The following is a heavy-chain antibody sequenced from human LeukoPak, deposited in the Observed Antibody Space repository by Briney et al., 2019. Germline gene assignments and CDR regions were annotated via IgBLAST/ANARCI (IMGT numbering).Heavy chain of an antibody. Sequence: GGSLRLSCAASGLIVSNYYMTWVRQAPGKGLEWVSVIYSGGRTKYADSVKGRFAISRDNSKNTVSLQINNLRAEDTALYYCAGGGSTWDWYFDLWGRGTLVTVPS. CDR1: GLIVSNYY. D-gene: IGHD2-2*01. J-gene: IGHJ2*01. V-gene: IGHV3-53*01. CDR2: IYSGGRT. CDR3: AGGGSTWDWYFDL.